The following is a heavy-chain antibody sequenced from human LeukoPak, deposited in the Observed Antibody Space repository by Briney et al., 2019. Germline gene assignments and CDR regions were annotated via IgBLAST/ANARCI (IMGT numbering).Heavy chain of an antibody. V-gene: IGHV1-46*01. CDR1: GYTFTSYY. D-gene: IGHD3-3*01. CDR2: INPSGGST. Sequence: ASVKVSCRASGYTFTSYYMHWVRDAPGQGLEWMGIINPSGGSTSYAQKFHGRVTMTRDTSTSTVYMELSSLRSADTAVYYCARGRPLPTIFGVVPRRAYMDVWGKGTTVTVSS. J-gene: IGHJ6*03. CDR3: ARGRPLPTIFGVVPRRAYMDV.